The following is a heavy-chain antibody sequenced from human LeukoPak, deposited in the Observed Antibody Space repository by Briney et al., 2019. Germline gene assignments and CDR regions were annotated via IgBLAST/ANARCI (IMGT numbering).Heavy chain of an antibody. D-gene: IGHD3-22*01. CDR1: GGSISCSSCY. Sequence: SETLSLTCTVSGGSISCSSCYWGWIRQPPGKGLEWIGSVYYTGNTYYNPSLKRRITTSVDTSKNQFSLKLSSVTAADTAMYYCARQINYYDSPFDPWGQGTLVTVSP. CDR3: ARQINYYDSPFDP. CDR2: VYYTGNT. J-gene: IGHJ5*02. V-gene: IGHV4-39*01.